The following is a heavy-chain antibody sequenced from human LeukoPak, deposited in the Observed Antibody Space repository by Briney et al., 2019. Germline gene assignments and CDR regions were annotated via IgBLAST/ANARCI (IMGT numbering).Heavy chain of an antibody. V-gene: IGHV3-7*01. Sequence: GGSLRLSCAASGFTFSTYWMSWVRQAPGKGLGWVANIKQDGSEKYYVDSVKGRFTISRDNAKNSLSPQMNSLRAEDTAVYYCARLMYYFDYWGQETLVTVSS. CDR3: ARLMYYFDY. J-gene: IGHJ4*02. CDR1: GFTFSTYW. CDR2: IKQDGSEK.